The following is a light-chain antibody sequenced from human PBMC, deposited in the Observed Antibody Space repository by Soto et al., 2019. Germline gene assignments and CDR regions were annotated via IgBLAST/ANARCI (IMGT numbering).Light chain of an antibody. CDR2: EVS. V-gene: IGLV2-8*01. CDR1: SSDVGGYNY. CDR3: NSYAGSNNGV. J-gene: IGLJ3*02. Sequence: QSALTQPPSASGSPGQSVTISCTGTSSDVGGYNYVSWYQQHLGKAPKLMIYEVSKRPSGVPDRFSGSKSGNTASLTVSGLQAEDEADYYCNSYAGSNNGVFGGWTTVTVL.